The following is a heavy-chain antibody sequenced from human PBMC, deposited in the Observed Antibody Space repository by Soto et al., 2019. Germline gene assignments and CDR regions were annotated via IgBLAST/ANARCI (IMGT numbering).Heavy chain of an antibody. D-gene: IGHD3-3*01. CDR1: GDTFTSYY. J-gene: IGHJ5*02. V-gene: IGHV1-46*01. CDR3: ARSSGGNFGIIIEGSNWFDP. CDR2: INPHGGST. Sequence: ASVNVSCKSPGDTFTSYYLNWGRQAPGQGLECMGVINPHGGSTKYAQKFQGRVTMTRDTSRSTVYMELRSLRSDDTAIYYCARSSGGNFGIIIEGSNWFDPWGQGTLVTVSS.